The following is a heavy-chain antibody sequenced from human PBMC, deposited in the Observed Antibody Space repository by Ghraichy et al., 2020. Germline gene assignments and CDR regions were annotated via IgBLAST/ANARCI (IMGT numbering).Heavy chain of an antibody. J-gene: IGHJ4*02. CDR3: TRAPLGHCSSGRCFYFDD. V-gene: IGHV3-49*03. D-gene: IGHD2-15*01. CDR2: IRSKSYGETT. Sequence: GGSLRLSCSASGFTFGDYALSWFRQAPGKGLEWVGFIRSKSYGETTEYAASVKGRFTISRDDSKSIHYLKMNSLKTDDTAVYYWTRAPLGHCSSGRCFYFDDWGQGALVTVSS. CDR1: GFTFGDYA.